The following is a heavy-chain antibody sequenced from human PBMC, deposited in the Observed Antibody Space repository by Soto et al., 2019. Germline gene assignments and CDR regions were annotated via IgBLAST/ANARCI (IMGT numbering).Heavy chain of an antibody. V-gene: IGHV1-69*01. Sequence: QVQLVQSGSEVKKPGSSVKVSCKASGCSFSSNPISWVRQAPGQGLEWMAGIIPSFATVNYAQKFQGRVTITADESTSTAYVDMTSLSSEDTAVYVCARASREYSSAARYYFDYWGQGTLVTVS. CDR1: GCSFSSNP. D-gene: IGHD5-18*01. CDR2: IIPSFATV. J-gene: IGHJ4*02. CDR3: ARASREYSSAARYYFDY.